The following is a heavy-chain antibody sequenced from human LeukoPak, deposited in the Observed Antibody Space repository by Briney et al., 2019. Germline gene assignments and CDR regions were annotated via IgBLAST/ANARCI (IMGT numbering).Heavy chain of an antibody. D-gene: IGHD1-26*01. Sequence: ASVKVSCKASGYIVTGYFIHWVRQAPGQGLEWMGRINPNSGDTNYAQKFQGRVTMTRDTSISTAYMELRSLRSDDTAVYYCARGGFSGSYLDDAFDIWGQGTMVTVSS. J-gene: IGHJ3*02. CDR2: INPNSGDT. V-gene: IGHV1-2*06. CDR3: ARGGFSGSYLDDAFDI. CDR1: GYIVTGYF.